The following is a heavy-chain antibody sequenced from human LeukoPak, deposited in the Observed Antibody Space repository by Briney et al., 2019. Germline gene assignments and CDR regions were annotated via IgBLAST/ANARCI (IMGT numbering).Heavy chain of an antibody. CDR2: FYTGGTT. J-gene: IGHJ3*02. D-gene: IGHD1-1*01. CDR3: ARGPLPTTRAFDT. CDR1: GFTVSSNY. Sequence: GGSLRLSCAASGFTVSSNYMSWVRQAPGKGLEWVSVFYTGGTTDYANSVRGRFTISRDNSKNTLYLQMNSLRAEDTAVYYCARGPLPTTRAFDTWGQGTLVTVSS. V-gene: IGHV3-53*01.